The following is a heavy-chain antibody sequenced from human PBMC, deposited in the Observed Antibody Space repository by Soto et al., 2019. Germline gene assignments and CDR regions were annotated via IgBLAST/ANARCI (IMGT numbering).Heavy chain of an antibody. CDR1: GFTYTNYW. CDR3: TKVFEM. J-gene: IGHJ3*02. CDR2: INNDGSGT. Sequence: EVQLVESGGDLVPPGGSLRLSCAASGFTYTNYWMHWVRQAPGKGLEWVSRINNDGSGTSYADFVKGRFSISRDNVKNTLYLQMNSLRAEDTAVYYCTKVFEMWGQGTTVTVSS. V-gene: IGHV3-74*01.